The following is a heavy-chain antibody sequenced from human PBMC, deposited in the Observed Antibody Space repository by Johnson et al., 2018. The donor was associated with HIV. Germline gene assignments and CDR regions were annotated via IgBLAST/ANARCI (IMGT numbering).Heavy chain of an antibody. CDR3: TTGETYYYDSSGYYGDAFDI. J-gene: IGHJ3*02. V-gene: IGHV3-30*04. CDR2: ISYDGSNK. CDR1: GFTFSSYA. D-gene: IGHD3-22*01. Sequence: QVQLVESGGGVVRPGGSLRLSCAASGFTFSSYAMHWVRQAPGKGLEWVAVISYDGSNKYYADSVQGRFTISRDYSKNTLYLQMNSLKPEDTAVYYCTTGETYYYDSSGYYGDAFDIWGQGTMVTVSS.